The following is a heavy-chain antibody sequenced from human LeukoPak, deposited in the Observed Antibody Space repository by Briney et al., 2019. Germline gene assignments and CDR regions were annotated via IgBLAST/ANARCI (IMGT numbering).Heavy chain of an antibody. CDR3: ARDPRNVVVPAALYFDY. J-gene: IGHJ4*02. Sequence: ASVKVSCKASGYTFTGYYMHWVRQAPGRGLEWMGWINPNSGGTNYAQKFQGRVTMTRDTSISTAYMELSRLRSDDTAVYYCARDPRNVVVPAALYFDYWGQGTLVTVSS. D-gene: IGHD2-2*01. CDR1: GYTFTGYY. V-gene: IGHV1-2*02. CDR2: INPNSGGT.